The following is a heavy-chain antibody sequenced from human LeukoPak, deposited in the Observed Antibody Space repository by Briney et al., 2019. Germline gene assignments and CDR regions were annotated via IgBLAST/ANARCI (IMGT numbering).Heavy chain of an antibody. Sequence: GGSLRLSCAASGFTFSSYGMSWVRQAPGKGLEWVSAISGSGGSTYYADSVKGRFTISRDNSKNTLYLQMNSLGAEDTAVYYCAKHYYDSSGYIRLDYWGQGTLVTVSS. J-gene: IGHJ4*02. V-gene: IGHV3-23*01. D-gene: IGHD3-22*01. CDR1: GFTFSSYG. CDR3: AKHYYDSSGYIRLDY. CDR2: ISGSGGST.